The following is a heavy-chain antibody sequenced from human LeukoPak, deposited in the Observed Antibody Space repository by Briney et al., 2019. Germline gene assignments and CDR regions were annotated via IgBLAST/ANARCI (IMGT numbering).Heavy chain of an antibody. D-gene: IGHD5-18*01. Sequence: GGSLRLSCAASGFTFSSYAMSWVRQAPGKGLEWVSAISGSGGSTYYADSVKGRFTISRDNSKNTLYLQMNSLRAEVTAVYYCAKRFPYSYGYAYYFDYWGQGTLVTVSS. CDR2: ISGSGGST. V-gene: IGHV3-23*01. J-gene: IGHJ4*02. CDR3: AKRFPYSYGYAYYFDY. CDR1: GFTFSSYA.